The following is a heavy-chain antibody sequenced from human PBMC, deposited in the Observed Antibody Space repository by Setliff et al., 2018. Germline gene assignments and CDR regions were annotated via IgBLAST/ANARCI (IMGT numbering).Heavy chain of an antibody. J-gene: IGHJ4*02. D-gene: IGHD3-10*01. CDR2: INPYGSEK. CDR3: FGAGTCSY. CDR1: GLSYSNYW. V-gene: IGHV3-7*01. Sequence: GSLRLSCTASGLSYSNYWVSWVRQAPGKGLEWLASINPYGSEKYYADSVKGRFTISRDNAKNSLSLQMNNLRIEDTAVYYCFGAGTCSYWGQGTLVTVSS.